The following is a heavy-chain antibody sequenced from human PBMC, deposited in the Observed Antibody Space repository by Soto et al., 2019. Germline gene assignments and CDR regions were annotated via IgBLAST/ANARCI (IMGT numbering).Heavy chain of an antibody. V-gene: IGHV1-2*04. J-gene: IGHJ6*02. CDR3: ARANTIRPYYYNMDV. D-gene: IGHD3-3*01. CDR1: GFTFTGYY. CDR2: INPNSGGT. Sequence: ASVKVSCKASGFTFTGYYIHWVRQAPGQGLEWLGWINPNSGGTSYAQKFQAWITMTRDTSINTAYMELSRLRSDDTAVYYCARANTIRPYYYNMDVWGQGTTVTV.